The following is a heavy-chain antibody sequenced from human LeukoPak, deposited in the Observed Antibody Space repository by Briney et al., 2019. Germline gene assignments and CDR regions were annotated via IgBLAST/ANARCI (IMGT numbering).Heavy chain of an antibody. CDR3: ARARRYDSSGYPTFDY. D-gene: IGHD3-22*01. CDR1: GGSISSGDYY. J-gene: IGHJ4*02. CDR2: IYYSGST. Sequence: SQTLSLTCTVSGGSISSGDYYWSWIRQPPGKGLEWIGYIYYSGSTYYNPSLKSRVTISVDTSKNQFSLKLSSVTAADTAVYYCARARRYDSSGYPTFDYWGQGTLVTVSS. V-gene: IGHV4-30-4*01.